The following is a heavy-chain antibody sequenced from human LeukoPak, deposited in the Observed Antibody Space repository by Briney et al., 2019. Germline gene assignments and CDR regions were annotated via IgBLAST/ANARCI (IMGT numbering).Heavy chain of an antibody. V-gene: IGHV1-2*06. J-gene: IGHJ5*02. Sequence: ASVKVSCKASGYTFTGYYMHWVRQAPGQGLEWMGRINPNSSGTNYAQKFQGRVTMTRDTSISTAYMELSRLRSDDTAVYYCARDPRRITIFGVVIPTNWFDPWGQGTLVTVSS. CDR2: INPNSSGT. CDR1: GYTFTGYY. D-gene: IGHD3-3*01. CDR3: ARDPRRITIFGVVIPTNWFDP.